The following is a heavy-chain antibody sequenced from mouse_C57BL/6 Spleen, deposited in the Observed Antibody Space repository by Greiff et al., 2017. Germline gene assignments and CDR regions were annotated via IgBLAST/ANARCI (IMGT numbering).Heavy chain of an antibody. D-gene: IGHD1-1*01. CDR3: ARQDYGSSSYYFDY. V-gene: IGHV5-6*02. J-gene: IGHJ2*01. Sequence: DVMLVESGGDLVKPGGSLKLSCAASGFTFSSYGMSWVRQTPDKRLEWVATISSGGSYTYYPDSVKGRFTISRDNAKNTLYLQRSSLKSEDTAMYYCARQDYGSSSYYFDYWGQGTTLTVSS. CDR1: GFTFSSYG. CDR2: ISSGGSYT.